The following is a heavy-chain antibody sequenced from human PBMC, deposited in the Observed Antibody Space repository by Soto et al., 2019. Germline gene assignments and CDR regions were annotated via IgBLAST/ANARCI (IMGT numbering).Heavy chain of an antibody. CDR1: GYTLTELS. V-gene: IGHV1-24*01. CDR2: FDPEDGET. CDR3: AASSGVTPYDAFDI. D-gene: IGHD2-21*02. J-gene: IGHJ3*02. Sequence: GASVKVSCKVSGYTLTELSMHWVRQAPGKGLEWMGGFDPEDGETIYAQKFQGRVTMTEDTSIDTAYMELSSLRSEDTAVYYCAASSGVTPYDAFDIWGQGTMVTVSS.